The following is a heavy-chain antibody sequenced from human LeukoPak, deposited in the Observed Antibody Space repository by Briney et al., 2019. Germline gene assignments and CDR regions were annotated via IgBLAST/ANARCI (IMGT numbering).Heavy chain of an antibody. D-gene: IGHD6-13*01. V-gene: IGHV4-59*01. Sequence: PSETLSLTCTVSGGSISSYYWSWIRQPPGKGLERIGYIYYSGSTNYNPSLKSRVTISVDTSKNQFPLKLSSVTAADTAVYYCARGSIAAAEGSHWFDPWGQGTLVTVSS. J-gene: IGHJ5*02. CDR1: GGSISSYY. CDR3: ARGSIAAAEGSHWFDP. CDR2: IYYSGST.